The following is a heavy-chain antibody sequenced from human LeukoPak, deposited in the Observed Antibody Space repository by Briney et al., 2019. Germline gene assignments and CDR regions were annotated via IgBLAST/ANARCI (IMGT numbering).Heavy chain of an antibody. Sequence: GGSLRLSCAASGFTFSSYSMNWVRQAPGKGLEWVLSISSSSSYIYYADSVKGRFTISRDNAKNSLYLQMNSLRAEDTAVYYCARDAGPGWDWFDPWGQGTLVTVSS. J-gene: IGHJ5*02. D-gene: IGHD1-26*01. V-gene: IGHV3-21*01. CDR3: ARDAGPGWDWFDP. CDR1: GFTFSSYS. CDR2: ISSSSSYI.